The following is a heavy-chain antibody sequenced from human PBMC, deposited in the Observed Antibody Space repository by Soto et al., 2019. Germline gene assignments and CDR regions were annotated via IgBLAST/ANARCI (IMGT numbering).Heavy chain of an antibody. CDR2: IYYSGIT. Sequence: QVQLQESGPGLVKPSQTLSLTCTVSGGSITSGDYYWTWVRQPPGKVLEWIGYIYYSGITHYSPSRKSRLTISVDSSTNQFSLKLSSVTAADTAVYFCARGGSDGDYGLDAIGSFDSWGQGTLVTVSS. J-gene: IGHJ4*02. V-gene: IGHV4-30-4*01. CDR1: GGSITSGDYY. CDR3: ARGGSDGDYGLDAIGSFDS. D-gene: IGHD4-17*01.